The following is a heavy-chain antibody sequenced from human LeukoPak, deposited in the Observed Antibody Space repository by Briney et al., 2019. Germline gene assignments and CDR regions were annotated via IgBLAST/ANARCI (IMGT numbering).Heavy chain of an antibody. V-gene: IGHV1-8*03. CDR1: GYTFNRYH. CDR2: MNPYSGDR. J-gene: IGHJ4*02. D-gene: IGHD4-17*01. Sequence: AASVKVSCKTSGYTFNRYHINWVRQATGQGLEWMGWMNPYSGDRGYAQKFQGRVSITSDTSISTAYLELSSLRSDDTAVYFCARTTSLTASGYDYWGQGTLVTVSS. CDR3: ARTTSLTASGYDY.